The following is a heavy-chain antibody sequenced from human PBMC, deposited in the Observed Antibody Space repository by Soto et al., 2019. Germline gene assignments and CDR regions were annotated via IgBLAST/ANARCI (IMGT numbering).Heavy chain of an antibody. CDR3: ARDPGRYYDSSGYLS. V-gene: IGHV3-53*01. CDR2: IYSGGST. Sequence: PGGSLRLSCAASGFTVSSNYMSWVRQAPGKGLEWVSVIYSGGSTYYADSVKGRFTISRDNSKNTLYLQMSSLRAEDTAVYYCARDPGRYYDSSGYLSWGQGTLVTVSS. D-gene: IGHD3-22*01. J-gene: IGHJ4*02. CDR1: GFTVSSNY.